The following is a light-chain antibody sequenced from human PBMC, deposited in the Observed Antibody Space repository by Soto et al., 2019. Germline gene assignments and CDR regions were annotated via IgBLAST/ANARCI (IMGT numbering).Light chain of an antibody. J-gene: IGKJ5*01. CDR3: LQATHWPIT. CDR2: QVS. V-gene: IGKV2-30*02. Sequence: DVVLTQSPLSLSVTLGQPASISCGSSRSLVHSDGNIYLIWFQQRPGQSPRRLIYQVSNPDSGVPDRFSGSGSVTDFTLKISRVEAEDVGVYYCLQATHWPITFGQGTRLGI. CDR1: RSLVHSDGNIY.